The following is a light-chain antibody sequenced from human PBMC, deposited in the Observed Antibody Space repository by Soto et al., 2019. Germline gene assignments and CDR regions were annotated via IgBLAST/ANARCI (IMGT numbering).Light chain of an antibody. CDR3: QKYNNWPPA. J-gene: IGKJ1*01. V-gene: IGKV3-15*01. CDR1: QSVSSN. Sequence: EIVMTQSPSTLSVSPLERSTLSCRASQSVSSNLAWYQQKPGQAPMLLIFGASTRATGIPARFSGSGSGTEFTLTISRLQSEDFAVYYCQKYNNWPPAFGQGTKVDIK. CDR2: GAS.